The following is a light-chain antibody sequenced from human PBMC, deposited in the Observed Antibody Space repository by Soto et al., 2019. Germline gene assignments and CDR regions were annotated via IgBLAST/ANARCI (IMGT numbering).Light chain of an antibody. Sequence: QSVLTQPPSVSGAPGQRVTISCTGSSSNIGAGYDVHWYQQLPGTAPKLLIYGNSNRPSGVPDRFSGSKSGTSASLAITGLQAEDEADYYCQSYDSNLSAPYVFGPGTKVTVL. J-gene: IGLJ1*01. V-gene: IGLV1-40*01. CDR1: SSNIGAGYD. CDR3: QSYDSNLSAPYV. CDR2: GNS.